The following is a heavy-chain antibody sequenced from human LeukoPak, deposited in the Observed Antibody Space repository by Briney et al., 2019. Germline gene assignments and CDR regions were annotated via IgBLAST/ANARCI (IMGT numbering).Heavy chain of an antibody. D-gene: IGHD3-9*01. CDR3: AKDGPRVLRYFDWLLVGYGMDV. Sequence: GGSLRLSCAASGFTFSSYGMHWVRQAPGKGLGWVSVKSYDGSNKYYADSVKGRFTISRDNSKNTPYLQMNSLRAEDTAVYYCAKDGPRVLRYFDWLLVGYGMDVWGQGTTVTVSS. V-gene: IGHV3-30*18. CDR1: GFTFSSYG. CDR2: KSYDGSNK. J-gene: IGHJ6*02.